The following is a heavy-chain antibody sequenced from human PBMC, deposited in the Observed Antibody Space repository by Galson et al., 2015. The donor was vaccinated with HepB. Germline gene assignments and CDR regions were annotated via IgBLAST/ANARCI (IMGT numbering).Heavy chain of an antibody. J-gene: IGHJ6*02. CDR2: IYTSGST. CDR3: ARTGRIVGAQGYYYYGMDV. Sequence: ETLSLTCTVSGGSISSYYWSWIRQPAGKGLEWIGRIYTSGSTNYNPSLKSRVTMSVDTSKNQFSLKLSSVTAADTAVYYCARTGRIVGAQGYYYYGMDVWGQGTTVTVSS. D-gene: IGHD1-26*01. V-gene: IGHV4-4*07. CDR1: GGSISSYY.